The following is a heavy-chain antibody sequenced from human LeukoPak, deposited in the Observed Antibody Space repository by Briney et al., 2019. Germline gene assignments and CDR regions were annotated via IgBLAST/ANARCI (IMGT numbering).Heavy chain of an antibody. Sequence: GRSLRLSCAASGFTFSSYWMTWVRQAPGKGLEWVANIDQDGNEKYYVDSVRGRFTISRDNAKNSLYLQMDSLRVEDTAVYYCARGDAFSGDYWGQGTLVTVSS. CDR1: GFTFSSYW. CDR2: IDQDGNEK. J-gene: IGHJ4*02. D-gene: IGHD5-24*01. V-gene: IGHV3-7*04. CDR3: ARGDAFSGDY.